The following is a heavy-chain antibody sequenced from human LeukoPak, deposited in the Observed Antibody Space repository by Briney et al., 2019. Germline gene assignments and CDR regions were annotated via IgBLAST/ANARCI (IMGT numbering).Heavy chain of an antibody. D-gene: IGHD6-13*01. CDR1: GFTLSSYW. Sequence: PGGSLRLSCAASGFTLSSYWISWVRQAPGKGLEWVANIKQDGSEKYYVGSVKGRFTISRDNAKDTVYLQMNSLRAEDTAVYYCARAVAAAGSYWCQGTLLTVSS. CDR2: IKQDGSEK. CDR3: ARAVAAAGSY. V-gene: IGHV3-7*04. J-gene: IGHJ4*02.